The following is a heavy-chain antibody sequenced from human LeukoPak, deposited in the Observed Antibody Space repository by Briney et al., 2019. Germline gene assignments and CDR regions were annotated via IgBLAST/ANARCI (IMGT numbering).Heavy chain of an antibody. D-gene: IGHD3-22*01. V-gene: IGHV1-8*02. CDR1: GGTFSSYA. CDR2: MNPNSGNT. Sequence: ASVKVSCKASGGTFSSYAINWVRQATGQGLEWMGWMNPNSGNTGYAQKFQGRVTMTRNTSISTAYMELSSLRSEDTAVYYCARGVPGDRGWLLDYYYYYYMDVWGKGTTVTVSS. J-gene: IGHJ6*03. CDR3: ARGVPGDRGWLLDYYYYYYMDV.